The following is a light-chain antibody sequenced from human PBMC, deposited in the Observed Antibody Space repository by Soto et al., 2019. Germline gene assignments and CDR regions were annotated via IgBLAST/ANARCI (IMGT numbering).Light chain of an antibody. CDR3: QQYGNSRWT. CDR1: QSVSSSY. CDR2: GTS. V-gene: IGKV3-20*01. J-gene: IGKJ1*01. Sequence: EIVLTQSPYTLSLSPGERATLSCRASQSVSSSYLAWYQQTPGQAPRLLIYGTSNRATGIPDRFSGSGSGTDFTLTISRLEPEDFAVYYCQQYGNSRWTFGQGTKVDIK.